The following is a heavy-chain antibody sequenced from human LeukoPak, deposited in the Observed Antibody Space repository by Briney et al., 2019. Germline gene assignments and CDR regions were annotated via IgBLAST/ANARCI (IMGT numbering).Heavy chain of an antibody. V-gene: IGHV3-21*04. J-gene: IGHJ3*02. D-gene: IGHD3-10*01. Sequence: GGSLRLSCAASGFTFSSYSMNWVRQAPGKGLEWVSSISSSSSYIYYADSVKGRFTISRDNSKNTLYLHMNSLRTEDTAVYYCARPYHYGLGKEDALDIWGQGTVVTVSS. CDR2: ISSSSSYI. CDR3: ARPYHYGLGKEDALDI. CDR1: GFTFSSYS.